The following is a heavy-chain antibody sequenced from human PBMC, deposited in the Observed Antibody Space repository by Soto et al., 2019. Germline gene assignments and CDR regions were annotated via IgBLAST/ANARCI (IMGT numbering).Heavy chain of an antibody. CDR3: ASLGLPIYYYYYGMDV. D-gene: IGHD4-17*01. CDR1: GGSFSGYY. Sequence: SETLSLTCAVYGGSFSGYYWSWIRQPPGKGLEWIGEINHSGSTNYNPSLKSRVTISVDTSKNQFSLKLSSVTAADTAVYYCASLGLPIYYYYYGMDVWGKGTTVTVSS. CDR2: INHSGST. J-gene: IGHJ6*04. V-gene: IGHV4-34*01.